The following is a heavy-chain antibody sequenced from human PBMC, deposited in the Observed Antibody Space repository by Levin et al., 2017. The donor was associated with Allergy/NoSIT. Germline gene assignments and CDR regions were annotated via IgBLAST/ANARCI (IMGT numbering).Heavy chain of an antibody. D-gene: IGHD2-15*01. CDR2: INSDGSST. CDR3: ARGACSGTSCLDY. J-gene: IGHJ4*02. V-gene: IGHV3-74*01. CDR1: GFTFSSQW. Sequence: GESLKISCAASGFTFSSQWMHWVRQAPGKGLVWVSHINSDGSSTNYADSVTGRFTISRDNAKNTLFLQMNSLRADDTAVYYCARGACSGTSCLDYWGQGTLVTVSS.